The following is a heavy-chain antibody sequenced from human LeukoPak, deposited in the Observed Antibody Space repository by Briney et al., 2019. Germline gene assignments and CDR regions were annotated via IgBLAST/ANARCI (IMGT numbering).Heavy chain of an antibody. CDR3: ARDTGYSSGWPDFDY. V-gene: IGHV1-18*01. D-gene: IGHD6-19*01. CDR1: GYTFTSYG. CDR2: ISAYNGNT. J-gene: IGHJ4*02. Sequence: ASVKVSCKASGYTFTSYGISWVRQAPGQGLEWMGWISAYNGNTNYAQKLQGRDTMTTDTSTSTAYMELRSLRSDDTAVYYCARDTGYSSGWPDFDYWGQGTLVTVSS.